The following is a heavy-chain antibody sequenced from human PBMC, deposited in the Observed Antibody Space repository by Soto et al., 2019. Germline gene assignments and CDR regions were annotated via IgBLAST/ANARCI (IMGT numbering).Heavy chain of an antibody. CDR1: GFTFSSYA. V-gene: IGHV3-30-3*01. J-gene: IGHJ4*01. CDR2: ISYDGSNK. Sequence: GGSLILSCAASGFTFSSYAMHWVRQAPGKGLEWVAVISYDGSNKYYADSVKGRFTISRDNSKNTLYLQMNSLRAEDTAVYYCARGRRWLQFLPFDYWGQGTLVTVSS. D-gene: IGHD5-12*01. CDR3: ARGRRWLQFLPFDY.